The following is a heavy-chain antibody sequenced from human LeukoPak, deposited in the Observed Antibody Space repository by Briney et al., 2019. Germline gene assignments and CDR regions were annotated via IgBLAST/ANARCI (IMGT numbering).Heavy chain of an antibody. CDR3: ARDTGGYFDY. CDR2: IYYSGST. J-gene: IGHJ4*02. CDR1: GGSISSSDYY. D-gene: IGHD3-10*01. Sequence: SETLSLTCTVSGGSISSSDYYWTWTRHHPGMGLEWIGYIYYSGSTYYNPSLKSRLSISVDTSKNQFSLKLSSVTAADTALYYCARDTGGYFDYWGQGTLVTVSS. V-gene: IGHV4-31*03.